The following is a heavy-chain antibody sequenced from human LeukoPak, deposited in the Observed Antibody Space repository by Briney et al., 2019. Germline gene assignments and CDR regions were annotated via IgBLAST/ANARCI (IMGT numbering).Heavy chain of an antibody. CDR1: GFTFSSYA. V-gene: IGHV3-72*01. CDR2: IRNKANSYTT. CDR3: ARGLSGATRDNDYY. Sequence: GGSLRLSCAASGFTFSSYAMHWVRQAPGKGLEWVGRIRNKANSYTTEYAASVNGRFTISRDDSQNSLYLQMSSLKTEDTALYYCARGLSGATRDNDYYWGQGTLVTVSS. D-gene: IGHD1-26*01. J-gene: IGHJ4*02.